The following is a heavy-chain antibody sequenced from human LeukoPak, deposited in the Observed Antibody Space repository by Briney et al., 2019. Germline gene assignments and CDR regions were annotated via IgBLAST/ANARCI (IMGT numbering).Heavy chain of an antibody. V-gene: IGHV4-34*01. CDR3: ARFPCSGDSCYSGIRAFDI. Sequence: SETLSLTCAVYGGSFGTYYWNWIRQSPGKGLEWIGEINHSGSTNSNPSLKSRVTILIDTSKNQFSLKLSSVTAADTAVYYCARFPCSGDSCYSGIRAFDIWGQGTMVIVSS. D-gene: IGHD2-15*01. CDR1: GGSFGTYY. CDR2: INHSGST. J-gene: IGHJ3*02.